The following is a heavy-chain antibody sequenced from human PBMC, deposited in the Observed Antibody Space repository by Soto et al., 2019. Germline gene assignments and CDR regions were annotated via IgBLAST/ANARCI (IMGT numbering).Heavy chain of an antibody. D-gene: IGHD3-22*01. CDR3: AILGTYYFDNSDNYFDF. CDR1: GYTLTRYS. V-gene: IGHV1-3*05. CDR2: INAGNGNT. Sequence: QVQLVQSGAEEMKPGASVKVSCKASGYTLTRYSIHWVRQAPGQRLEWMGWINAGNGNTKFSQKFQGRVTITRDTSASTRYMELCGLRSEDTAVYYCAILGTYYFDNSDNYFDFWGQGTLVTVSS. J-gene: IGHJ4*02.